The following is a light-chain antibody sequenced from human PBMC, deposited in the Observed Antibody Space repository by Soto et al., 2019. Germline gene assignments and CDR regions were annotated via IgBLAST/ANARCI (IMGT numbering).Light chain of an antibody. CDR3: QQYTTSSWT. CDR2: GTS. V-gene: IGKV3-20*01. J-gene: IGKJ1*01. CDR1: DSVDSFH. Sequence: EIVLTQSPGTLSLSPGERATVSFRSGDSVDSFHLAWYQQKPGQAPRLLIYGTSRRAIGIPDRFSGSGSGTDFTLTISRLEPEDFAVYYCQQYTTSSWTFGQGTKVDIK.